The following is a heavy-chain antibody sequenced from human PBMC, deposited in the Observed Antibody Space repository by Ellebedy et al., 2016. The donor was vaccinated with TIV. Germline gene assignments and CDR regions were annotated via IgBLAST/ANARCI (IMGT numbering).Heavy chain of an antibody. CDR3: AREDQGSGFAGVGHI. J-gene: IGHJ3*02. Sequence: GESLKISCAASGFSVSSNYVSWVRQAPGKGLEWVSYIYTGDSTYHADSVKGRITISSDNSKNTLYLQLNSLKTEDTAVYHCAREDQGSGFAGVGHIWGQGTLVTVSS. V-gene: IGHV3-53*05. CDR1: GFSVSSNY. D-gene: IGHD3-10*01. CDR2: IYTGDST.